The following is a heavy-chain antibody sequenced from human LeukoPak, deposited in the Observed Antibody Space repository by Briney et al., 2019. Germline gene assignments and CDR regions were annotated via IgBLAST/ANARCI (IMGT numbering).Heavy chain of an antibody. V-gene: IGHV3-73*01. J-gene: IGHJ4*02. CDR1: GFTFSGSA. CDR2: IRSKANSYAT. CDR3: TRHTEASLATTVTPFDY. Sequence: EGSLRLSCAASGFTFSGSAMHWVRQASGKGLEWVGRIRSKANSYATAYAASVKGRFTISGDDSKNTAYLQMNSLKTEDTAVYYCTRHTEASLATTVTPFDYWGQGTLVTVSS. D-gene: IGHD4-17*01.